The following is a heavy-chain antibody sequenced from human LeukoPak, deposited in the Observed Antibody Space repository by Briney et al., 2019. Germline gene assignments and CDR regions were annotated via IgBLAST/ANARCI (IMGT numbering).Heavy chain of an antibody. V-gene: IGHV3-21*04. CDR1: RFTFSSYS. Sequence: GGSLRLSCAASRFTFSSYSMNWVRQAPGKGLEWVSSISSSSSYIYYADSVKGRFTISRDNAKNSLYLQMNSLRAEDTALYYCARDSHYGSGTIDYWAREPWSPSPQ. CDR3: ARDSHYGSGTIDY. CDR2: ISSSSSYI. J-gene: IGHJ4*02. D-gene: IGHD3-10*01.